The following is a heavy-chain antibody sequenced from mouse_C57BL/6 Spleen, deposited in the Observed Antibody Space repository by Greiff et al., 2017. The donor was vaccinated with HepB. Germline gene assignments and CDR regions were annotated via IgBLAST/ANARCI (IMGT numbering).Heavy chain of an antibody. V-gene: IGHV1-61*01. Sequence: QVQLQQPGAELVRPGSSVKLSCKASGYTFTSYWMDWVKQRPGQGLEWIGNIYPSDSETHYNQKFKDKATLTVDKSSSTAYMQLSSLTSEDSAVYYCARDYYGSRYYYAMDYWGQGTSVTVSS. CDR2: IYPSDSET. J-gene: IGHJ4*01. CDR1: GYTFTSYW. D-gene: IGHD1-1*01. CDR3: ARDYYGSRYYYAMDY.